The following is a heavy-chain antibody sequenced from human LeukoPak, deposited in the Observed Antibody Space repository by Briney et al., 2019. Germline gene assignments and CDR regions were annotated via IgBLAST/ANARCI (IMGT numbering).Heavy chain of an antibody. CDR3: AAGNYVWGSYRPEYNWFDP. Sequence: PGGSLRLSCAASGFTFSNYAMTWVRQAPGKGLEWVSYISSSGSTIYYADSVKGRFTISRDNARNSLYLQMNSLRAEDTALYYCAAGNYVWGSYRPEYNWFDPWGQGTLVTVSS. D-gene: IGHD3-16*02. V-gene: IGHV3-48*03. CDR2: ISSSGSTI. CDR1: GFTFSNYA. J-gene: IGHJ5*02.